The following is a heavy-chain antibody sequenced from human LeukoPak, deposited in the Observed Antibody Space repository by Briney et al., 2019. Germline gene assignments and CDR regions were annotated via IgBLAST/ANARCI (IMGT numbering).Heavy chain of an antibody. J-gene: IGHJ4*02. V-gene: IGHV1-18*01. Sequence: ASVKVSCKASGGTFSSYGISWVRQAPGQGLEWMGWISAYNGNTNYAQKLQGRVTMTTDTSTSTAYMELRSLRSDDTAVYYCARDLGGSGWSNFDYWGQGTLVTVSS. D-gene: IGHD6-19*01. CDR3: ARDLGGSGWSNFDY. CDR2: ISAYNGNT. CDR1: GGTFSSYG.